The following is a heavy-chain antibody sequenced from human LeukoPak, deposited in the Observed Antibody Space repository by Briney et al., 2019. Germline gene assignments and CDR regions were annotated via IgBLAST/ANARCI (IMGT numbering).Heavy chain of an antibody. CDR2: ISAYNGNT. CDR3: ARGGPHYDILTGYRNYFDY. J-gene: IGHJ4*02. D-gene: IGHD3-9*01. V-gene: IGHV1-18*01. Sequence: ASVKVSCKASGYTFTSYGISWVRQPPGQGLEWRGWISAYNGNTNYAQKLQGRVTMTTDTSTSTAYMELRSLRSEDTAVYYCARGGPHYDILTGYRNYFDYWGQGTLVTVSS. CDR1: GYTFTSYG.